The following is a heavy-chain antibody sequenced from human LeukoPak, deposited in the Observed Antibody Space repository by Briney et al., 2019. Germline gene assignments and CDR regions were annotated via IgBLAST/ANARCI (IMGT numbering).Heavy chain of an antibody. J-gene: IGHJ4*02. D-gene: IGHD2-15*01. Sequence: SETLSLTCTVSGGSISSYYWSWTRQPAGKGLEWIGRIYTSGSTNYNPSLKSRVTMSVDTSKNQFSLKLSSVTAADTAVYYCARHFCSGGSCYLDYWGQGTLVTVSS. CDR2: IYTSGST. V-gene: IGHV4-4*07. CDR3: ARHFCSGGSCYLDY. CDR1: GGSISSYY.